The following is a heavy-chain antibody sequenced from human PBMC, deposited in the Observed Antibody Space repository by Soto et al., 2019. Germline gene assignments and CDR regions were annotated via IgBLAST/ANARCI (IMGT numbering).Heavy chain of an antibody. J-gene: IGHJ4*02. CDR2: ISWNSGSI. Sequence: EVQLVESGGGLVQPGRSLRLSCAASGFTFDEYAMHWVRQPPGKGLEWVSGISWNSGSIGSADSVRGRFTISRDNAKNALYMQMNSRTSEDTSFYYCEKAMGGRRAAAGLNDYGCPGTLVTVSS. CDR1: GFTFDEYA. CDR3: EKAMGGRRAAAGLNDY. V-gene: IGHV3-9*01. D-gene: IGHD6-25*01.